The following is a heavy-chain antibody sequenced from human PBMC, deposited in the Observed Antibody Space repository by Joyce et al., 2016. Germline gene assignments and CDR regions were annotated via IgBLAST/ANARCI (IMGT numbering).Heavy chain of an antibody. CDR2: INHGGST. Sequence: QVQIQQWGAGLVKPSATLSLTCAVYGDSFRGHYWSWIRQSPGKGLEWIGDINHGGSTTYNPSLKSRVTMSVDTSKNQISLRLTSVTVADTAIYYCASLFPFDYWGQGTLVTVSS. CDR3: ASLFPFDY. V-gene: IGHV4-34*01. J-gene: IGHJ4*02. CDR1: GDSFRGHY.